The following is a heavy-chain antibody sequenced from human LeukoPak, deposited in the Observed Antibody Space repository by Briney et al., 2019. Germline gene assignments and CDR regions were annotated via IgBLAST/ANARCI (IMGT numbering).Heavy chain of an antibody. V-gene: IGHV1-8*01. CDR1: GYTFTSYD. CDR2: MNPNSGNT. J-gene: IGHJ6*02. Sequence: ASVKVSCKASGYTFTSYDINWVRPATGQGLEWMGWMNPNSGNTGYAQKFQGRVTMTRNTSISTAYMELSSLRSEDTAVYYCARSVRIGTYYYYNGMDVWGQGTTVTVSS. CDR3: ARSVRIGTYYYYNGMDV. D-gene: IGHD3-10*02.